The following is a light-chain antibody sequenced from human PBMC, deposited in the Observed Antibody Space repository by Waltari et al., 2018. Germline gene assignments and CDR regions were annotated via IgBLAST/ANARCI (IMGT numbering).Light chain of an antibody. V-gene: IGKV3-11*01. CDR1: QSARSY. J-gene: IGKJ4*01. Sequence: EIVLTQSPATLSLSPGERATLACRASQSARSYLALYQQKPDQAPRLLIYDTSNRASGIPARFSGSGSGTDFSLSISSLEPEDFAVYYCQQRHNWPLTFGGGTKVEIK. CDR2: DTS. CDR3: QQRHNWPLT.